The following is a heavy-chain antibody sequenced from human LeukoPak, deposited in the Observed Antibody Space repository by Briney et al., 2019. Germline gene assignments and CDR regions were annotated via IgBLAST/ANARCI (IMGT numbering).Heavy chain of an antibody. CDR1: GYTFTSYD. CDR3: ARDRDRDGYDPGDYY. Sequence: ASVKVSCKTSGYTFTSYDINWVRQATGQGLEWMGWMNPNSGNTGYAQKFQGRVTITRNTSISTAYMELSSLRSEDTAVYYCARDRDRDGYDPGDYYWGQGTLVTVSS. CDR2: MNPNSGNT. D-gene: IGHD5-24*01. J-gene: IGHJ4*02. V-gene: IGHV1-8*03.